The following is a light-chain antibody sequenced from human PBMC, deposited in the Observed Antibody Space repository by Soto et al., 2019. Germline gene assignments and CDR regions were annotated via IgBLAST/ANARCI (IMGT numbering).Light chain of an antibody. CDR1: QGISSW. CDR2: AAS. Sequence: DIQITQSPSALAAPAVDRVTSTCRASQGISSWLAWYQQKPGKAPKLLIYAASSLQSGVPSRFSGSGSGTDFTLTISSLQPEDFATYYCQQANSFPHTFGQGTRLEIK. J-gene: IGKJ5*01. CDR3: QQANSFPHT. V-gene: IGKV1-12*01.